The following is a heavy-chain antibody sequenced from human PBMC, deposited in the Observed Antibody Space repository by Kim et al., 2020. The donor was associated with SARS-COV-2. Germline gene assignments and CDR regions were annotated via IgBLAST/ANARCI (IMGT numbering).Heavy chain of an antibody. Sequence: GGSLRLSCAASGFTFSSYGMHWVRQAPGKGLEWVAVISYDGSNKYYADSVKGRFTISRDNSKNTLYLQMNSLRAEDTAVYYCAKWGIAAAGLRCYWGQGTLVTVSS. CDR3: AKWGIAAAGLRCY. CDR2: ISYDGSNK. V-gene: IGHV3-30*18. CDR1: GFTFSSYG. D-gene: IGHD6-13*01. J-gene: IGHJ4*02.